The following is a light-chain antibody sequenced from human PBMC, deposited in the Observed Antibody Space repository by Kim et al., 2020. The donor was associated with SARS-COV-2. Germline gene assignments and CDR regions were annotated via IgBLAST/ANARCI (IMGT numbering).Light chain of an antibody. CDR1: SIGSKS. J-gene: IGLJ2*01. CDR2: YDS. V-gene: IGLV3-21*04. CDR3: QVWDSSSDHRVV. Sequence: PGKTAGITCGGNSIGSKSVHWYQQKPGQAPVLVISYDSDWPSGIPERFSGSNSGNTATLTISRVEAGDEADYYCQVWDSSSDHRVVFGGGTQLTVL.